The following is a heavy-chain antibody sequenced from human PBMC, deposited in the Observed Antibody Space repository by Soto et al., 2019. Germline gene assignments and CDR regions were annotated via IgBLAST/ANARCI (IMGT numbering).Heavy chain of an antibody. D-gene: IGHD6-13*01. V-gene: IGHV6-1*01. Sequence: SQTLSLTCAISGDSVSSNSAAWNWIRQSPSRGLEWLGRTYYRSKWYNDYAVSVKSRITINPDTSKNQFSLQLNSVTPEDTAVYYCARWGTLDDPRYSRPYYYYRMDVWGQGTTVTGSS. J-gene: IGHJ6*02. CDR1: GDSVSSNSAA. CDR3: ARWGTLDDPRYSRPYYYYRMDV. CDR2: TYYRSKWYN.